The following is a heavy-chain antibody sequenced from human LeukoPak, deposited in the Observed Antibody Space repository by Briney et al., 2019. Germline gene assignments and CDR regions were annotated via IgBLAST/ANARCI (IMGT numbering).Heavy chain of an antibody. CDR1: GFTFSSYA. Sequence: GGSLRLSCAASGFTFSSYAMHWVRQAPGKGLEWVAVISYDGSNKYYADSVKGRFTISRDNSKNTLYLQMNSLRAEDTAVYYCARGPYYCSSTSCYRWFDPWGQGTLVTVSS. J-gene: IGHJ5*02. CDR3: ARGPYYCSSTSCYRWFDP. CDR2: ISYDGSNK. V-gene: IGHV3-30-3*01. D-gene: IGHD2-2*01.